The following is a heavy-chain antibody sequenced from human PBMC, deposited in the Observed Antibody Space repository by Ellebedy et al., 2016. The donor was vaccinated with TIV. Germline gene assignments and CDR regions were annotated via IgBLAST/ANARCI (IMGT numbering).Heavy chain of an antibody. D-gene: IGHD1-1*01. J-gene: IGHJ4*02. CDR1: GDSVSSNSAA. Sequence: SQTLSLTCAISGDSVSSNSAAWNWIRQFPSRGLEWLGRTYYRAKWNNDYAVSVKRRITINPDTSKNQFSLQLKSVTPEDTAVYYCARDSARYGHKSYYFDYWGQGTLVTVSS. V-gene: IGHV6-1*01. CDR2: TYYRAKWNN. CDR3: ARDSARYGHKSYYFDY.